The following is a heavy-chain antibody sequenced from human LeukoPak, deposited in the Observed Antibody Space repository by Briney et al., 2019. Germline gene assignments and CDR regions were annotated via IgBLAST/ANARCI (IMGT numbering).Heavy chain of an antibody. CDR3: AIRDYGGDPVFDY. Sequence: GGSLRLSCVASGITFSSYSMNWVRQAPGKGLEWVSYISSRSGTIYYADSVKGRFTISRDNAKNSLYLQMNSLRDEDTAVYYCAIRDYGGDPVFDYWGQGTLVTVSS. CDR1: GITFSSYS. D-gene: IGHD4-23*01. V-gene: IGHV3-48*02. CDR2: ISSRSGTI. J-gene: IGHJ4*02.